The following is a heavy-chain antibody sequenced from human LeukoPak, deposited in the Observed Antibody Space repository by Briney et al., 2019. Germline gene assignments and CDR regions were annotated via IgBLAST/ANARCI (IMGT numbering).Heavy chain of an antibody. CDR3: TRDRDYYDSGSSYFDY. J-gene: IGHJ4*02. D-gene: IGHD3-10*01. CDR1: GGSIISSNHY. CDR2: IYYTGST. V-gene: IGHV4-61*01. Sequence: SETLSLTCTVSGGSIISSNHYWGWIRQPPGKGLEWIGYIYYTGSTNYNPSLKSRVTISIDTSKNQFSLKLSSVTAADTAVYFCTRDRDYYDSGSSYFDYWGQGTLVTVSS.